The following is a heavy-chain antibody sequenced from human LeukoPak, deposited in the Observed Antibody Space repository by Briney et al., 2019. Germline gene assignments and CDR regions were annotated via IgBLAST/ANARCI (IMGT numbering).Heavy chain of an antibody. CDR1: GFTFSSYG. J-gene: IGHJ4*02. V-gene: IGHV3-30*18. D-gene: IGHD5-18*01. CDR3: AKDQGDTAMVWDY. CDR2: ISYDGSNK. Sequence: GGSLRLSCAASGFTFSSYGMHWVRQAPGKGLEWVAVISYDGSNKYYADSVKGRFTISRDNSKNTLYLQMNSLRAEDTAVYYCAKDQGDTAMVWDYWGQGTLVTVSS.